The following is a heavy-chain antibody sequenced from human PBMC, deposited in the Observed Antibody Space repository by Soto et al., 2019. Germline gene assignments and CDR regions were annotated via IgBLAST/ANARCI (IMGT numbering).Heavy chain of an antibody. Sequence: GSRILSCSAYGFTFIIYAMGWVRQAPGKGLEWVSAISGSGGSTYYADSVKGRFTISRDNSKNTLYLQMNSLRAEDTAVYYCAKQGVVATIYWFDPWGQGNLVTVSS. D-gene: IGHD5-12*01. CDR2: ISGSGGST. CDR1: GFTFIIYA. V-gene: IGHV3-23*01. CDR3: AKQGVVATIYWFDP. J-gene: IGHJ5*02.